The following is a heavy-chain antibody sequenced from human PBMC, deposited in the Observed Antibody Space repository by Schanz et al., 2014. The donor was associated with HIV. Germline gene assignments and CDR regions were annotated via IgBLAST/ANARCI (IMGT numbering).Heavy chain of an antibody. CDR1: GFNFNNYA. J-gene: IGHJ4*02. V-gene: IGHV3-23*04. CDR3: AKPEYDSRGNSQSHFDY. CDR2: ISESGGRT. D-gene: IGHD3-22*01. Sequence: VQLVESGGGLEQPGGSLRLSCAASGFNFNNYAMTWVRQAPGKGLEWVSSISESGGRTYYADSGNGRFTISRDNSKNTLYLQMTTLRIDDTAVYYCAKPEYDSRGNSQSHFDYWGQGTLVTVSS.